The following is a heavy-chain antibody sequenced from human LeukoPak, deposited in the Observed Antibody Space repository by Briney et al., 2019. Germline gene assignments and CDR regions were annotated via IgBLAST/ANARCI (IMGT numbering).Heavy chain of an antibody. CDR1: GFTFSSYD. D-gene: IGHD6-13*01. CDR3: ARAASLIAAAGRSLDY. Sequence: GGSLRLSCAASGFTFSSYDMHWVRQATGKGLEWVSAIGTAGDTYYPGSVKGRFTISRENAKNSLYLQMNSLRAEDTAVYYCARAASLIAAAGRSLDYWGQGTLVTVSS. V-gene: IGHV3-13*01. J-gene: IGHJ4*02. CDR2: IGTAGDT.